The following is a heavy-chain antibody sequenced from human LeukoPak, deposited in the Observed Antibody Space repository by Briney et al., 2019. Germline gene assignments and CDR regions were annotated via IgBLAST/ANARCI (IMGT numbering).Heavy chain of an antibody. J-gene: IGHJ6*03. CDR3: ARKSVAATPRDIVYQFSYMDV. D-gene: IGHD2-15*01. CDR2: INTNTGDP. Sequence: ASPRVSCKPPRYTLTRDTVCRVRPAPQPRVEWMGWINTNTGDPTYAQGVTGRFVFSLDTSVCTAYLQISSLKAEDTAVYYCARKSVAATPRDIVYQFSYMDVWGKGTTGTVSS. CDR1: RYTLTRDT. V-gene: IGHV7-4-1*02.